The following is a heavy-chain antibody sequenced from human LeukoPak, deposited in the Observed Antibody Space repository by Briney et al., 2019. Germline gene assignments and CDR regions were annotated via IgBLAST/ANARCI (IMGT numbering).Heavy chain of an antibody. CDR3: AKRPPGSGLDY. CDR1: GFTFDDYT. D-gene: IGHD3-10*01. CDR2: GRYDGSNK. Sequence: GGSLRLSCAASGFTFDDYTMHWVRQAPGKGLEWVAFGRYDGSNKNYADSVQGRFTISRDNSKNTLYLHMTSLRAEDTAVYYCAKRPPGSGLDYWGQGTLVTVSS. V-gene: IGHV3-30*02. J-gene: IGHJ4*02.